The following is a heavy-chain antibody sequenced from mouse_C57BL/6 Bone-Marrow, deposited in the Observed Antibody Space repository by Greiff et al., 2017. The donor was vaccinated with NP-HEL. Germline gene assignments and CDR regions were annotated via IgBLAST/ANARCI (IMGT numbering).Heavy chain of an antibody. CDR3: AREGVITTIFDY. CDR2: IDPSDSYT. Sequence: QVQLQQPGAELVMPGASVKLSCKASGYTFTSYWMHWVKQRPGQGLEWIGEIDPSDSYTNYNQKFKGKSTLTVDKSSSTAYMQRSSLTSEDSAVYYCAREGVITTIFDYWGQGTTLTVSS. J-gene: IGHJ2*01. D-gene: IGHD1-1*01. CDR1: GYTFTSYW. V-gene: IGHV1-69*01.